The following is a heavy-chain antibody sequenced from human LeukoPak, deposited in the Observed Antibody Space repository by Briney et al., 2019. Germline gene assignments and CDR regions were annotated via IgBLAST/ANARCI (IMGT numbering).Heavy chain of an antibody. D-gene: IGHD3-3*01. CDR3: AREASGYYRDF. Sequence: PGTSLGLSRAASGFTFSSHGMHWVRQAPGKGLDWVAVIWYDGSKTLYADSVKGRFTISRDDSKNTLYLQMNSLRAEDTAVYYCAREASGYYRDFWGQGTLVTVSS. V-gene: IGHV3-33*01. CDR2: IWYDGSKT. CDR1: GFTFSSHG. J-gene: IGHJ4*02.